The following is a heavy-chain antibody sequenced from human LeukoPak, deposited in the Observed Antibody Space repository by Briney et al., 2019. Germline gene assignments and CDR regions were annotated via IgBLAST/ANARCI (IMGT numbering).Heavy chain of an antibody. Sequence: GGSLRLSCAASGFTVSSNYMSWVRQAPGKGLEWASVIYSGGDTYYADSVKGRFSISRDNSKNTLYLQMNSLRAEDTAVYYCASRIAAAGIDYWGQGTLVTVSS. CDR3: ASRIAAAGIDY. V-gene: IGHV3-53*01. CDR1: GFTVSSNY. D-gene: IGHD6-13*01. CDR2: IYSGGDT. J-gene: IGHJ4*02.